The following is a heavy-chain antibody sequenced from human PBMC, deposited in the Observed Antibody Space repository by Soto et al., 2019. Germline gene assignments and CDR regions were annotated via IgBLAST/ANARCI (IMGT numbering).Heavy chain of an antibody. Sequence: QVHLQESGPGLVKPSQTLSLTCNVSGGHIILFNYYWTWIRQPPGKGLEWVGHIYYRVTTFYNPSMNIRSTVSMDTPKSQSSLKLDSVTAADTAVYYGDGADGTYTWSAEFDYWCQGTLVSVAS. J-gene: IGHJ4*02. CDR3: DGADGTYTWSAEFDY. CDR1: GGHIILFNYY. V-gene: IGHV4-30-4*01. D-gene: IGHD3-16*01. CDR2: IYYRVTT.